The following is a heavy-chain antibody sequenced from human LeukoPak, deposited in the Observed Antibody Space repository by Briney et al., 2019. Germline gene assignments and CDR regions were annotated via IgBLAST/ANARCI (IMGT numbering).Heavy chain of an antibody. V-gene: IGHV3-23*01. CDR1: GFTFSSYA. CDR3: AKDRVGYCSSTSCYPNNWFDP. CDR2: ISGSGGST. J-gene: IGHJ5*02. D-gene: IGHD2-2*01. Sequence: GGSLRLSCAASGFTFSSYAMSWVRQAPGKGLEWVSAISGSGGSTYYADSVKGRFTISRDNSKNTLYLQMNSLRAEDTAVYYCAKDRVGYCSSTSCYPNNWFDPWGQGTLVTVSS.